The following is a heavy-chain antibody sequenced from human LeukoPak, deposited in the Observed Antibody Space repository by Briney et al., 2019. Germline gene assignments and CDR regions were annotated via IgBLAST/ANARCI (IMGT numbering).Heavy chain of an antibody. V-gene: IGHV4-30-4*08. J-gene: IGHJ4*02. CDR2: IYYSGST. CDR3: ARAVLFGDLGPKEDY. Sequence: PSQTLSLTCTVSGGSISSGDYYWSWIRQPPGKGLEWIGYIYYSGSTYYNPSLKSRVTISVDTSKNQFSLKLSSVTAADTAVYYCARAVLFGDLGPKEDYWGQGTLVTVSS. CDR1: GGSISSGDYY. D-gene: IGHD2-21*01.